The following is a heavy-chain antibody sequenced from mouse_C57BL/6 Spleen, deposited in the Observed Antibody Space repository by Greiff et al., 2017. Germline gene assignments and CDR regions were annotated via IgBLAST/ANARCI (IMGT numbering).Heavy chain of an antibody. J-gene: IGHJ3*01. CDR1: GYTFTDYY. CDR3: ARFRDDSAWFAY. V-gene: IGHV1-26*01. Sequence: VQLQQSGPELVKPGASVKISCKASGYTFTDYYMNWVKQSHGKSLEWIGDLNPNNGGTSYNQKFKGKATLTVDKSSSTAYMELRSLTSEDSAVYYCARFRDDSAWFAYWGQGTLVTVSA. CDR2: LNPNNGGT. D-gene: IGHD2-4*01.